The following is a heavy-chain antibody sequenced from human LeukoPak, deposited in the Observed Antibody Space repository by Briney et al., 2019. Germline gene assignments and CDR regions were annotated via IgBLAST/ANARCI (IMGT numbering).Heavy chain of an antibody. V-gene: IGHV3-23*01. CDR1: GFTFSSYA. CDR3: ARAGNYYFDL. D-gene: IGHD1-7*01. J-gene: IGHJ2*01. CDR2: ISGSGGST. Sequence: GGSLRLSCAASGFTFSSYAMSWVRQAPGRGLEWVSAISGSGGSTYYADSVKGWFTISRDNTKNTLYLQMNSLRTEDAAVYSCARAGNYYFDLWGRGTQVTVSS.